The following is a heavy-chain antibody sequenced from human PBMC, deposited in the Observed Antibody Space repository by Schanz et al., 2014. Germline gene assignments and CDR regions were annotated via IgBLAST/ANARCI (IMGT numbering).Heavy chain of an antibody. V-gene: IGHV3-21*01. Sequence: VQLVESGGGVAQPGRSLRLSCAASRIIFGTYSMNWIRQTPKGLEWVSSINSRSNFIYYADSVKGRFTISRDNAKNSLYLQMNSLRAEDTAVYYCAGAVATIRADSFDIWGQGTMVAVSS. CDR2: INSRSNFI. CDR1: RIIFGTYS. D-gene: IGHD5-12*01. CDR3: AGAVATIRADSFDI. J-gene: IGHJ3*02.